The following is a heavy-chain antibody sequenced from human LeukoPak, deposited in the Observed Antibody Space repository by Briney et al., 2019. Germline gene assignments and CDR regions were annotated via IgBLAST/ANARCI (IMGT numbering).Heavy chain of an antibody. J-gene: IGHJ3*02. D-gene: IGHD6-13*01. Sequence: PSETLSLTCAVSGGSISSYYWSWIRQPAGKGLEWIGRIYSSGGTDYNPSLKSRVTMSVDTSKDQFSLKLSSVTAADTAVYYCARGIAAASERAFDIWGQGTMVTVS. V-gene: IGHV4-4*07. CDR1: GGSISSYY. CDR2: IYSSGGT. CDR3: ARGIAAASERAFDI.